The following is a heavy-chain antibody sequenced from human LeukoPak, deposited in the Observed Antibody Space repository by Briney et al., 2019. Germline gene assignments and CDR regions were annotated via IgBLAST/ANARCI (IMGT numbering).Heavy chain of an antibody. CDR1: GFTFSSYA. CDR2: VSYDGSNK. J-gene: IGHJ6*02. CDR3: AKSPYYYGSGSYILYYYYGMDV. V-gene: IGHV3-30-3*02. Sequence: PGGSLRLSCAASGFTFSSYAMHWVRQAPGKGLEWVAVVSYDGSNKFYADSVKGRFTISRDNSKNTLYLQMNSLRAEDTAVYYCAKSPYYYGSGSYILYYYYGMDVWGQGTTVTVSS. D-gene: IGHD3-10*01.